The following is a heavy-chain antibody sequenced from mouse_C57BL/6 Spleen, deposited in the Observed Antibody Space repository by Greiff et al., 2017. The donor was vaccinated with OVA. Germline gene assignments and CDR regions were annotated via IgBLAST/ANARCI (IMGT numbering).Heavy chain of an antibody. Sequence: VQLQQSGPELVKPGASVKIPCKASGYTFTDYNMDWVKQSHGKSLEWIGDINPNNGGTIYNQKFKGKATLTVDKSSSTAYMELRSLTSEDTAVYYCARMRYDYDQAMDYWGQGTSVTVSS. CDR2: INPNNGGT. J-gene: IGHJ4*01. V-gene: IGHV1-18*01. D-gene: IGHD2-4*01. CDR1: GYTFTDYN. CDR3: ARMRYDYDQAMDY.